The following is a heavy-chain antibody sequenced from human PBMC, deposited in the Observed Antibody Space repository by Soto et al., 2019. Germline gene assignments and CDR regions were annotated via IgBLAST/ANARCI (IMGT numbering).Heavy chain of an antibody. V-gene: IGHV3-21*05. J-gene: IGHJ4*02. CDR1: GFTFSSYS. CDR3: ARELYYYDSSGSPSFDY. D-gene: IGHD3-22*01. CDR2: ISSSSSYT. Sequence: PGGSLRLSCAASGFTFSSYSMNWVRQAPGKGLEWVSYISSSSSYTNYADSVKGRFTISRDNAKNSLYLQMNSLRAEDTAVYYCARELYYYDSSGSPSFDYWGQGTLVTVSS.